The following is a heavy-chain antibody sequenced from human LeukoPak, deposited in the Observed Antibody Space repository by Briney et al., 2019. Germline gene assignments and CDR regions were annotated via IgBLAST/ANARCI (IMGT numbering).Heavy chain of an antibody. V-gene: IGHV4-4*07. CDR1: GGSISSYY. J-gene: IGHJ5*02. CDR2: IRISWTT. D-gene: IGHD3-16*01. CDR3: TRGDYYDGGGRNWFDP. Sequence: SETLSLTCTVSGGSISSYYWSFIRQPAGKGLEWIGRIRISWTTYYNPSLKSRLTMSVDTSKNQFSMRLTSVTAADTAVYYCTRGDYYDGGGRNWFDPWGQGTLVTVSS.